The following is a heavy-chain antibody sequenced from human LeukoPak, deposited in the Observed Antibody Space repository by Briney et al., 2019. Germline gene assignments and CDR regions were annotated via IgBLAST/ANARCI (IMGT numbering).Heavy chain of an antibody. J-gene: IGHJ4*02. CDR3: AREGHSSSRYSGRDYFDY. V-gene: IGHV3-30-3*01. CDR1: GFTFSSYA. Sequence: GRSLRLSCAASGFTFSSYAFHWVRQAPGKGLEWVALISYDGSNKYYADSVKGRFTISRDNSKNTLYLQMNSLRAEDTAVYYCAREGHSSSRYSGRDYFDYWGQGTLVTVSS. D-gene: IGHD6-13*01. CDR2: ISYDGSNK.